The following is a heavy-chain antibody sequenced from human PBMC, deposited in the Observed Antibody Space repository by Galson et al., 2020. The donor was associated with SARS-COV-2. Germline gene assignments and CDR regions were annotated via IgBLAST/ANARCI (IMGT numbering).Heavy chain of an antibody. Sequence: ASVKVSCTASGYTFNRYGISWVRQAPGQGPEWIGWTSGSNGNTNYLQKLQGRVTMHTDTSTSTDFMELRSLRSDDTAVYYCARSGRGTYRYFDLWGRGTLVTVSS. J-gene: IGHJ2*01. CDR1: GYTFNRYG. D-gene: IGHD3-16*01. CDR3: ARSGRGTYRYFDL. V-gene: IGHV1-18*01. CDR2: TSGSNGNT.